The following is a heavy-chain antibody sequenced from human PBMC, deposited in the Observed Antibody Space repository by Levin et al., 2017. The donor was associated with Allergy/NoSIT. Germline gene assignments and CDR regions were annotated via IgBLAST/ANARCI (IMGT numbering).Heavy chain of an antibody. D-gene: IGHD2-15*01. CDR3: ARGWGYCSGGSCYSDFDY. CDR1: GFTFSSYA. V-gene: IGHV3-30-3*01. J-gene: IGHJ4*02. Sequence: GGSLRLSCAASGFTFSSYAMHWVRQAPGKGLEWVAVISYDGSNKYYADSVKGRFTISRDNSKNTLYLQMNSLRAEDTAVYYCARGWGYCSGGSCYSDFDYWGQGTLVTVSS. CDR2: ISYDGSNK.